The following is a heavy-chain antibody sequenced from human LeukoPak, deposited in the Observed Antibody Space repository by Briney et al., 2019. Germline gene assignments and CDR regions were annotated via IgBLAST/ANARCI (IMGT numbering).Heavy chain of an antibody. CDR3: AKGSYYDSSGSFYSDY. CDR1: GFTFSSYA. Sequence: PGGSLRLSCAASGFTFSSYAMSWVRQAPGKGLEWVSGISGSGDNTYYADSVKGRFTISRDNPKNTLYVQVNSLGTEDTAAYYCAKGSYYDSSGSFYSDYWGQGTLVTVSS. CDR2: ISGSGDNT. V-gene: IGHV3-23*01. D-gene: IGHD3-22*01. J-gene: IGHJ4*02.